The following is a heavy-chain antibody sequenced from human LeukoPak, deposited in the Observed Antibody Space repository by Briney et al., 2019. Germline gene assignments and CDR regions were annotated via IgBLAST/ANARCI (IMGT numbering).Heavy chain of an antibody. CDR3: ARDLYHRYYDSSAYAFDY. CDR1: GYTFTSYY. D-gene: IGHD3-22*01. V-gene: IGHV1-46*01. CDR2: INPSGGNT. J-gene: IGHJ4*02. Sequence: ASVKVSCKASGYTFTSYYMHWVRQAPGQGLEWMGIINPSGGNTNYAQKFQGRVTMTRDTSTSTVYMELSSLRSEDTAVYYCARDLYHRYYDSSAYAFDYWGQGTLVTVSS.